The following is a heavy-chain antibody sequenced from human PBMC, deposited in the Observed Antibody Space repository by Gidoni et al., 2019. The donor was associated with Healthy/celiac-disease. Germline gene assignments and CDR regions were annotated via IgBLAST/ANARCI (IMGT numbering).Heavy chain of an antibody. CDR1: GFTCSSYW. D-gene: IGHD7-27*01. J-gene: IGHJ4*02. CDR2: INSDGSST. V-gene: IGHV3-74*01. CDR3: ARSANWGQFDY. Sequence: EVQLVYSGGGLVQPGGSLRLSCAASGFTCSSYWMHWVRKAPGKGLVWVSRINSDGSSTSYADSVKGRFTISRDNAKNTLYLQMNSLRAEDTAVYYCARSANWGQFDYWGQGTLVTVSS.